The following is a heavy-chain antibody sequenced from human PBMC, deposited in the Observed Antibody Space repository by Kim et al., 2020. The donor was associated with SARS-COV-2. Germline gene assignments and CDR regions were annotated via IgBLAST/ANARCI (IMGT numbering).Heavy chain of an antibody. CDR1: GGSISSSSYY. J-gene: IGHJ6*02. V-gene: IGHV4-39*01. CDR3: ARTQGAYSEMAIQFEGYYYYGMDV. CDR2: IYYSGST. D-gene: IGHD2-2*02. Sequence: SETLSLTCTVSGGSISSSSYYWGWIRQPPGKGLEWIGSIYYSGSTYYNPSLKSRVTISVDTSKNQFSLKLSSVTAADTAVYYCARTQGAYSEMAIQFEGYYYYGMDVWGQGTTVTVSS.